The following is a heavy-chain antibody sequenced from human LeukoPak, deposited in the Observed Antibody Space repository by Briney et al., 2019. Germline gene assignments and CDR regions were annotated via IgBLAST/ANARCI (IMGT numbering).Heavy chain of an antibody. CDR1: GGSISSSSYY. CDR2: IYYSGST. Sequence: SEALSLTCTVSGGSISSSSYYWGWIRQPPGKGLEWIGSIYYSGSTYYNPSLKSRVTISVDTSKNQFSLKLSSVTAADTAVYYCARLEGGRDGYNLVGYWGQGTLVTVSS. D-gene: IGHD5-24*01. J-gene: IGHJ4*02. CDR3: ARLEGGRDGYNLVGY. V-gene: IGHV4-39*01.